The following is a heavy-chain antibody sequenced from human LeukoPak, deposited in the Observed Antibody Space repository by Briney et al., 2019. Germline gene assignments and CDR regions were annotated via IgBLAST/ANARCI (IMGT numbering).Heavy chain of an antibody. J-gene: IGHJ4*02. V-gene: IGHV3-74*01. Sequence: GGSLRLSCAASGLTLSGYWMHWVRQAPGKGLVWVSRINGDASSTSYADSVKGRFTISRDNTKSTLYLQMNSLRVEDTAVYYCARARGNTYGYFEYWGQGTLVTVSS. CDR2: INGDASST. CDR3: ARARGNTYGYFEY. D-gene: IGHD5-18*01. CDR1: GLTLSGYW.